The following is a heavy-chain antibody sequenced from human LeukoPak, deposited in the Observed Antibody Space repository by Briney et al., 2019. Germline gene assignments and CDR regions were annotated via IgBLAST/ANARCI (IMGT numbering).Heavy chain of an antibody. CDR2: IFYSGST. CDR3: TRGSIAYYYMDV. V-gene: IGHV4-61*05. J-gene: IGHJ6*03. CDR1: GASISNSFYF. D-gene: IGHD3-22*01. Sequence: PSETLSLTCTVSGASISNSFYFWGWVRQPPGKGLEWIGYIFYSGSTNYNPSLKSRVTISVDTSKNQFSLKLSSVTAADTAVYYCTRGSIAYYYMDVWGKGTTVTISS.